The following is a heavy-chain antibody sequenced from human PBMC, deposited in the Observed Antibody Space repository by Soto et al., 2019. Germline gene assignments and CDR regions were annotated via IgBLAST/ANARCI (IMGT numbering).Heavy chain of an antibody. CDR1: GFTFSSYA. J-gene: IGHJ4*02. CDR2: ISYDARNK. V-gene: IGHV3-30-3*01. CDR3: AIQTFDSSGYFTWGYFDY. Sequence: QVQLVESGGGVVQPGRSLRLSCAASGFTFSSYAMHWFRQAPGKGLEWVAVISYDARNKYYADSVKGRFTISRDNSKNTLYLQMNSLRAEDTAVYYCAIQTFDSSGYFTWGYFDYWGQGTLVTVSS. D-gene: IGHD3-22*01.